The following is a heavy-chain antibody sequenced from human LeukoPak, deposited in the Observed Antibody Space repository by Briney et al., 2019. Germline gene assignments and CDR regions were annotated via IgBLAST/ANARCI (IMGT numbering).Heavy chain of an antibody. CDR1: GVSISSYY. V-gene: IGHV4-4*07. J-gene: IGHJ4*02. Sequence: SETLSLTCTVSGVSISSYYWSCIRQPAGKGLEWIGRIYTSGSTNYNPSLKSRVTMSVDTSKNQFSLKLSSVTAADTAVYYCARDLLSSGWYGGFDYWGQGTLVTVSS. CDR2: IYTSGST. D-gene: IGHD6-19*01. CDR3: ARDLLSSGWYGGFDY.